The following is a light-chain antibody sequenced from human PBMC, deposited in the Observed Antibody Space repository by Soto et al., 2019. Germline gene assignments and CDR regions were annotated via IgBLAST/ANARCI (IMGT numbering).Light chain of an antibody. CDR1: SSDVGDYNY. J-gene: IGLJ1*01. CDR2: DVS. Sequence: QSALTQPASVSGSPGQSITISCIGTSSDVGDYNYVSWYQRQPGKPPQLIIFDVSTRPSGVSDRFSGSKSGNTASLTISGLQADDEADYFCTSYSTSTIPDVFGSGTKVTVL. CDR3: TSYSTSTIPDV. V-gene: IGLV2-14*03.